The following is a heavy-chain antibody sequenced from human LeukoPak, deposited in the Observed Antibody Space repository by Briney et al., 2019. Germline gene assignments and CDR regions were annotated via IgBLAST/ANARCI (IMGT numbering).Heavy chain of an antibody. CDR1: GFTFSTYA. V-gene: IGHV3-23*01. D-gene: IGHD6-25*01. CDR2: ISNSGSST. J-gene: IGHJ4*02. Sequence: PGASLRLSCAASGFTFSTYAMSWVRQAPGKGLEWVSIISNSGSSTYYADSVKGRFTISRDNSKNTLYLQMNSLRAEDTAVYYCAKVQRQYRGFDSWGQGTLVTVSS. CDR3: AKVQRQYRGFDS.